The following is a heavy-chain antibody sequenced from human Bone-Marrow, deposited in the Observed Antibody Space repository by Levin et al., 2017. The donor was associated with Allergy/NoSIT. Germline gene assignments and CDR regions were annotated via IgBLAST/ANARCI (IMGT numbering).Heavy chain of an antibody. V-gene: IGHV1-18*04. D-gene: IGHD3-10*02. CDR2: ISVYNGNT. CDR3: ARVTGDVVRGDY. J-gene: IGHJ4*02. CDR1: GYTFNSYG. Sequence: GESLKISCKASGYTFNSYGISWVRQAPGQGLEWMGWISVYNGNTKYAQKLQGRVTMTTDTSTSTAYMELRSLRSDDTAVYYCARVTGDVVRGDYWGQGTLVTVSS.